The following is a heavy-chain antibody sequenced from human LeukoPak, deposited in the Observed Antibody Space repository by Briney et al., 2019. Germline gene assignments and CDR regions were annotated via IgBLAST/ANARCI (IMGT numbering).Heavy chain of an antibody. CDR3: PRGGYSRYAEGDLDY. D-gene: IGHD5-12*01. CDR2: IYPGDSDT. Sequence: GESLKISCEGFGYSFTTYWVGWVRQKPGKGLEWMGMIYPGDSDTRYSPSFQGQVTISADKSITTAYLQWSSLKASDTAMYYCPRGGYSRYAEGDLDYWGQGTLVTVSS. V-gene: IGHV5-51*01. J-gene: IGHJ4*02. CDR1: GYSFTTYW.